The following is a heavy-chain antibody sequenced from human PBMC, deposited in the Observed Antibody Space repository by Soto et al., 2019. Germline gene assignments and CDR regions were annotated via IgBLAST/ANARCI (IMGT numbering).Heavy chain of an antibody. CDR2: FSGRDATT. V-gene: IGHV3-23*01. J-gene: IGHJ5*02. CDR1: GFTLNIFG. D-gene: IGHD1-26*01. CDR3: VRTIVGATKGGWFDP. Sequence: HPGGSLRLSCAASGFTLNIFGMHWVRQAPGKGLEWVSSFSGRDATTYYADSVKGRFTISRDNSKNTLYLQMNSLRAEDTALYFCVRTIVGATKGGWFDPWGQGALVTVSS.